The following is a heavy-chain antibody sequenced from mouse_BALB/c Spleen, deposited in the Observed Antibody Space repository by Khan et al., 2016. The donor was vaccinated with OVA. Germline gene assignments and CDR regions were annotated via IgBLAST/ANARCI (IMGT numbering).Heavy chain of an antibody. D-gene: IGHD1-1*01. J-gene: IGHJ4*01. CDR2: IYPGTGST. Sequence: QMQLKESGAELVRPGASVKLSCKTSGYIFTSYWIQWVKQRSGQGLEWIGRIYPGTGSTYYNEKFKGKATLTADKSSSTAYMQLSSLKFEDDAVYVYARADYGSTYAMDNWGQGTSVTVSS. CDR1: GYIFTSYW. V-gene: IGHV1S132*01. CDR3: ARADYGSTYAMDN.